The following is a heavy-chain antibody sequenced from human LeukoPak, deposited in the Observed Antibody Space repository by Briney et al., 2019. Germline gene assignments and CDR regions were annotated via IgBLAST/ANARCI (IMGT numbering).Heavy chain of an antibody. V-gene: IGHV3-23*01. CDR2: ISGSGGAT. D-gene: IGHD2-2*03. Sequence: GGSLRLSCAASGFTFNSYAMSWVRQAPGRGLKWVSAISGSGGATFHADSVKGRFTISRDSSKNTLYLQMNSLRAEDTALYYCAKHGYCSGISCFFDFWGQGTQVTVSS. CDR1: GFTFNSYA. CDR3: AKHGYCSGISCFFDF. J-gene: IGHJ4*02.